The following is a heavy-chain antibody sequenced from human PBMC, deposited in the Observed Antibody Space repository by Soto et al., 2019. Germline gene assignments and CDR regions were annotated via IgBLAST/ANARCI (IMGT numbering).Heavy chain of an antibody. J-gene: IGHJ6*02. CDR2: ISASNGNT. CDR3: AREAVAAIEGVHYYDGVDV. CDR1: GYTFTSYG. D-gene: IGHD6-19*01. Sequence: QVQLVQSGAEVKKPGASVKVSCKASGYTFTSYGISWVRQAPGQGLEWMGWISASNGNTNYPQNLQGRVTMTTDTSTSTAYMVLRSLRSDDTAVYFCAREAVAAIEGVHYYDGVDVWGQGTTVTFSS. V-gene: IGHV1-18*01.